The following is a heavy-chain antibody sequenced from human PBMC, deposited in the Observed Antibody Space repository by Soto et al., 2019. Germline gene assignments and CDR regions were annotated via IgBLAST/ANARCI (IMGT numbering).Heavy chain of an antibody. Sequence: SETLSLTCAVYGGSFSGYYWSWIRQPPGKGLEWIGEINHSGSTNYNPSLKSRVTISVDTSKNQFSLKLSSVTAADTAVYYCARGLGYDILTGYSEFDYWGQGTLVTVSS. CDR3: ARGLGYDILTGYSEFDY. J-gene: IGHJ4*02. CDR1: GGSFSGYY. V-gene: IGHV4-34*01. D-gene: IGHD3-9*01. CDR2: INHSGST.